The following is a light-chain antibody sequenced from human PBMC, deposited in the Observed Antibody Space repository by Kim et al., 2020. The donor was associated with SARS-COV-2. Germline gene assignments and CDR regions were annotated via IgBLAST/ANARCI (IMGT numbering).Light chain of an antibody. CDR3: QQYDSHPLT. CDR1: QDIANY. J-gene: IGKJ3*01. V-gene: IGKV1-33*01. CDR2: DAS. Sequence: ASIGDRVTITCQASQDIANYVKWYQHKLGKAPKLLIYDASSVETGVSSRFSGSGSATHFTFTISSLQSEDFATYYCQQYDSHPLTFGPGTKVDIK.